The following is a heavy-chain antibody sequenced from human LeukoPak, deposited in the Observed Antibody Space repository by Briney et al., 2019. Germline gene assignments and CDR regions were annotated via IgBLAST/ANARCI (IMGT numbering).Heavy chain of an antibody. Sequence: GGSLRLSCAASGFTFNTYGMQWVRQAPGKGLEGVAVIWYDGSNKYYADSVKGRFTISRDNSKNTLYLQMNSLRAEDTALYYCARDEAGDGYTFDYWGQGTLVTVSS. CDR2: IWYDGSNK. D-gene: IGHD5-12*01. J-gene: IGHJ4*02. CDR1: GFTFNTYG. CDR3: ARDEAGDGYTFDY. V-gene: IGHV3-33*01.